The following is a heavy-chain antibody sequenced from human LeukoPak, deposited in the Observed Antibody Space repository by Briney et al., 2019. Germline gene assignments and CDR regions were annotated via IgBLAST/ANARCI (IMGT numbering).Heavy chain of an antibody. CDR1: GGSISSYY. CDR2: IYYSGST. V-gene: IGHV4-59*08. CDR3: ARHDSSGPYNAFDI. J-gene: IGHJ3*02. Sequence: SETLSLTCTVSGGSISSYYWSWIRQPPGKGLGWIGYIYYSGSTNYNPSLKSRVTMSVDTSKNQFSLKLSSVTAADTAVYYCARHDSSGPYNAFDIWGQGTMVTVSS. D-gene: IGHD3-22*01.